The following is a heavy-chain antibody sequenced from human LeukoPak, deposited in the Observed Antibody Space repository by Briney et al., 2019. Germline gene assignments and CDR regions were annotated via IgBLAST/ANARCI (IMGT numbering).Heavy chain of an antibody. D-gene: IGHD5-18*01. CDR3: ARDTAMVRGVEYYYGMDV. Sequence: GGSLRLSCAASGFTFSDYYVSWIRQAPGKGLEWVSYISSSSSYTNYADSVKGRFTISRDNAKNSLYLQMNSLRAEDTAVYYCARDTAMVRGVEYYYGMDVWGKGTTVTVSS. CDR1: GFTFSDYY. V-gene: IGHV3-11*06. CDR2: ISSSSSYT. J-gene: IGHJ6*04.